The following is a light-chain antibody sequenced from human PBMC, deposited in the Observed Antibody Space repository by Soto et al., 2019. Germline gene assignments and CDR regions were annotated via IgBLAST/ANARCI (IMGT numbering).Light chain of an antibody. Sequence: DIQMTQSPSTLSGSVGDRVTITCRASQTISSWLAWYQQKPGKAPKLLIHKASSLQSGVPSRFSGSGSGTEFTLTISSLQPDDFATYYCQQYNSYPWTFGQGTKVDI. CDR2: KAS. V-gene: IGKV1-5*03. CDR3: QQYNSYPWT. CDR1: QTISSW. J-gene: IGKJ1*01.